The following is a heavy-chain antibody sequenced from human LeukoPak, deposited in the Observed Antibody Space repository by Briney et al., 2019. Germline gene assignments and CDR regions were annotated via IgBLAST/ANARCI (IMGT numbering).Heavy chain of an antibody. J-gene: IGHJ4*02. D-gene: IGHD3-9*01. CDR2: INPNSGGT. CDR3: ARVAKAITIFLPEY. V-gene: IGHV1-2*02. CDR1: GYTFTGYY. Sequence: ASVKVSCKASGYTFTGYYMHWVREAPGQGLEWMGLINPNSGGTNYAQKFQGRVTMTRDTSISTAYMELSRLRSDDTAVYYCARVAKAITIFLPEYWGQGTLVTVSS.